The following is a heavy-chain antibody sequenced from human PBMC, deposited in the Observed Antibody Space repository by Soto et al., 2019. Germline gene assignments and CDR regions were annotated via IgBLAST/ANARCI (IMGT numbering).Heavy chain of an antibody. V-gene: IGHV4-59*01. CDR3: ERASGQKLWDY. CDR2: IYYSGST. CDR1: GGSISSYY. J-gene: IGHJ4*02. D-gene: IGHD2-15*01. Sequence: SETLSLTCTVSGGSISSYYWSWIRQPPGKGLEWIGYIYYSGSTNYNPSLKSRVTISVDTSKNQFSLKLSSVTAADTAVYYCERASGQKLWDYWGQGTLVTVYS.